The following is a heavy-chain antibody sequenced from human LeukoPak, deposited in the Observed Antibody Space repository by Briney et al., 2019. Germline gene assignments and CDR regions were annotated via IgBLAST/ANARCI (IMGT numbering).Heavy chain of an antibody. Sequence: QPGGSPRLSCEASGFTFNSYAMSWVRQAPGKGLDWVSVISGGGVGRTDYADSVRGRFTISRDESKNTMYLEMNSLTVEDTAVYFCAKEDPWFGDAFDLWGQGTLVTVSS. CDR3: AKEDPWFGDAFDL. J-gene: IGHJ3*01. CDR1: GFTFNSYA. D-gene: IGHD3-10*01. V-gene: IGHV3-23*01. CDR2: ISGGGVGRT.